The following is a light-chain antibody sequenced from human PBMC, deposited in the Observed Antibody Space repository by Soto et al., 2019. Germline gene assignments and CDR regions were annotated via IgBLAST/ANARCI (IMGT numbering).Light chain of an antibody. CDR2: GAS. Sequence: EIALTQSPGTLSLSPGERATLSCRASQTVRSNYLAWYQQKPGQAPRLLIYGASKRATGIPDRFSGSGSGTDFTLTISRLEPEDFAVYSCQQYGDSPMYTFGQGTKLEVK. CDR3: QQYGDSPMYT. V-gene: IGKV3-20*01. CDR1: QTVRSNY. J-gene: IGKJ2*01.